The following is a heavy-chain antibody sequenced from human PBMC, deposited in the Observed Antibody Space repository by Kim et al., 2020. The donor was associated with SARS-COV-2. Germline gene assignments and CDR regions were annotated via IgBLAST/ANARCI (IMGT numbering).Heavy chain of an antibody. Sequence: GGSLRLSCAASGFTVSSNYMSWVRQAPGKGLEWVSVIYSGGSTYYADSVKGRFTISRDNSKNTLYLQMNSLRAEDTAVYYCARVVRNYSSSWYVHYGMDVWGQGTTVTVSS. J-gene: IGHJ6*02. D-gene: IGHD6-13*01. CDR2: IYSGGST. CDR1: GFTVSSNY. V-gene: IGHV3-66*01. CDR3: ARVVRNYSSSWYVHYGMDV.